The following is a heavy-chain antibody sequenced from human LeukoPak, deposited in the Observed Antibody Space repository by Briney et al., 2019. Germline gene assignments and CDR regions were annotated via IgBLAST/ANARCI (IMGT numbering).Heavy chain of an antibody. CDR1: GYTFTGYY. J-gene: IGHJ4*02. V-gene: IGHV1-2*02. CDR2: VTPNTGGT. CDR3: ARDQIASPNWELDY. Sequence: ASVKVSCKASGYTFTGYYMHWVRQAPGQSLEWMGWVTPNTGGTNYAQKFQGRVTMTRDTSISTAYMELSRLTSDDTAVYYCARDQIASPNWELDYWGQGTLVTVSS. D-gene: IGHD1-1*01.